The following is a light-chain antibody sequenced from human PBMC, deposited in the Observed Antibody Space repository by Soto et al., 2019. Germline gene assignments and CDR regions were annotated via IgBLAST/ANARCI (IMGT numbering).Light chain of an antibody. V-gene: IGKV3-15*01. J-gene: IGKJ4*01. CDR3: QQYNNWPLT. Sequence: EIVLTQSPATLSVSPGDRATLSCRASQSVRSDLAWLQQKPGQAPRLLNYDASTRATGIPARFSGSVSGTEFTLTISSLQSEDFAIYYCQQYNNWPLTFGGGTKVEIK. CDR2: DAS. CDR1: QSVRSD.